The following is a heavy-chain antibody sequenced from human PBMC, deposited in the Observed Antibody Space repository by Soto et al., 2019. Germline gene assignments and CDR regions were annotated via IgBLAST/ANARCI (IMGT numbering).Heavy chain of an antibody. CDR1: GFTFSSYS. V-gene: IGHV3-21*01. Sequence: EVPLVESGGGLVKPGGSLRLSCAASGFTFSSYSMNWVRQAPGKGLEWVSSISSSSSYIYYADSVKGRFTISRDNAKNSLYLQMNSLGAEDTAVYYCARVSDTAMVTFDYWGQGTLVTVSS. D-gene: IGHD5-18*01. CDR2: ISSSSSYI. CDR3: ARVSDTAMVTFDY. J-gene: IGHJ4*02.